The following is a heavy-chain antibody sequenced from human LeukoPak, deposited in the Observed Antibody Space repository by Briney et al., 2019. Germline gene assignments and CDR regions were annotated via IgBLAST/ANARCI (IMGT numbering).Heavy chain of an antibody. CDR3: ARAHTYYFDY. J-gene: IGHJ4*02. CDR1: GYSFTTHY. CDR2: INPNSGGT. Sequence: ASVRVSCKASGYSFTTHYIHWVRQAPGQGLEWMGRINPNSGGTKYTQKFQGRVTMTRDTSISTAYMELSSLRSEDTAVYYCARAHTYYFDYWGQGTLVTVSS. V-gene: IGHV1-2*06. D-gene: IGHD3-16*01.